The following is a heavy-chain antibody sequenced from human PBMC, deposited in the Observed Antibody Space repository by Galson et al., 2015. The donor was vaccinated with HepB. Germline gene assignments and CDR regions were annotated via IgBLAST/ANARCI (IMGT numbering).Heavy chain of an antibody. Sequence: SLRLSCAGSGFIFDQYGMHWVRQAPGKGLEWVASISYNIGIIDYGDSVKGRFTIPRDNAKNSRFLQMNSLRVEDTAFYYCAKDTSYGNHWYFDLWGRGTLVTVSS. CDR2: ISYNIGII. CDR3: AKDTSYGNHWYFDL. CDR1: GFIFDQYG. D-gene: IGHD5-18*01. V-gene: IGHV3-9*01. J-gene: IGHJ2*01.